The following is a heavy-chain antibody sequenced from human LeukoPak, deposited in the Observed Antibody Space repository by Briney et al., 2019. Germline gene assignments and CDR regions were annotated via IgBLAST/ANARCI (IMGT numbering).Heavy chain of an antibody. CDR2: INPNSGGT. J-gene: IGHJ4*02. D-gene: IGHD4-23*01. CDR3: ARGPAYAGNGGDY. Sequence: APVKVSCKASGYTFTGYYMHWVRQAPGQGLEWMGWINPNSGGTNYAQKFQGRVTMTRDTSISTAYMELSRLRSDDTAVYYCARGPAYAGNGGDYWGQGTLVTVSS. CDR1: GYTFTGYY. V-gene: IGHV1-2*02.